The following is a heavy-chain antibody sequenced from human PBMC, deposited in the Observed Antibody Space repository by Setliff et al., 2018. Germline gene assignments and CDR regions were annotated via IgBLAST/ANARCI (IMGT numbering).Heavy chain of an antibody. V-gene: IGHV4-59*08. Sequence: SETLSLTCTVSGASLSSYYWSWIRQPPGKELEWMAYVYYTGDTYYNPSLKSRVTISVDTSKNQLSLKLSSVTAADTAVYYCARARSLDFDYWGQGMLVTVSS. J-gene: IGHJ4*02. CDR2: VYYTGDT. CDR1: GASLSSYY. CDR3: ARARSLDFDY.